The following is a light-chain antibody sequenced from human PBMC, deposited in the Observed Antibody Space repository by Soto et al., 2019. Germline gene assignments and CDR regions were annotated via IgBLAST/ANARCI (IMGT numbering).Light chain of an antibody. V-gene: IGKV3-15*01. CDR1: QSVNSN. CDR3: QQYSNWPPTT. Sequence: EIVMTQSPATLSVSPGERATLSCRASQSVNSNLAWYQQKPGQAPRLLIYGASTRATGIPARFSGTGSGTEFTLTISSLQSEDVAVYYCQQYSNWPPTTFGQGTRLEIK. J-gene: IGKJ5*01. CDR2: GAS.